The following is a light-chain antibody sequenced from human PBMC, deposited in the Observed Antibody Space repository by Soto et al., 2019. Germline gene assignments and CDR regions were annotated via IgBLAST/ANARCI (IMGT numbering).Light chain of an antibody. CDR2: YDS. V-gene: IGLV3-21*04. Sequence: SYELTHPPSVAVAPGKTARITCGGNHIGSKSVHWYPQKPGQAPVLVIYYDSDRPSGIPERFFGSNSGNTANLTIRRVEAGDEADYYCQVWDSSSDHYVFATGTTLTVL. CDR1: HIGSKS. J-gene: IGLJ1*01. CDR3: QVWDSSSDHYV.